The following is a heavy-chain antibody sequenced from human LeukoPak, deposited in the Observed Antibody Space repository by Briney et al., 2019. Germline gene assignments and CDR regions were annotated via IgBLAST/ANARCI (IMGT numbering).Heavy chain of an antibody. J-gene: IGHJ4*02. Sequence: RPGGSLRLSCAASGFTFSGYAMSWVRQAPGKGLEWVSAISGSGGSTYYADSVKGRFTISRDNSKNTLYLQMNSLRAEDTAVYYCAKVVGQQLVPYYWGQGTLVTVSS. CDR2: ISGSGGST. V-gene: IGHV3-23*01. D-gene: IGHD6-13*01. CDR3: AKVVGQQLVPYY. CDR1: GFTFSGYA.